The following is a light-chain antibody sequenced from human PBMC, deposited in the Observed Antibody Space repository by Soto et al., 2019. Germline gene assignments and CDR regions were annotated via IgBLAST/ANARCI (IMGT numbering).Light chain of an antibody. CDR1: SGDVGGYNY. CDR3: SSYAGSNNLL. Sequence: QSALTQPPSASGSPGQSGTISCTGSSGDVGGYNYVSWYRQHPGNAPKLLIYEVTKRPSGVPDRFSGSKSGNTASLTVSGLQSEDEADYYCSSYAGSNNLLFGGGTKLTVL. J-gene: IGLJ2*01. CDR2: EVT. V-gene: IGLV2-8*01.